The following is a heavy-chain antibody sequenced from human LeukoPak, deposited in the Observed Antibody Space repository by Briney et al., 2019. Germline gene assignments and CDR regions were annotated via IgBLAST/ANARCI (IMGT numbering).Heavy chain of an antibody. CDR2: IRYDGTKK. D-gene: IGHD3-16*01. J-gene: IGHJ4*02. CDR1: GFTFSDYG. CDR3: AKASGRSAYGLDY. V-gene: IGHV3-30*02. Sequence: GGSLRLSCVAAGFTFSDYGMHWVRQAPGKGLEWVAVIRYDGTKKYYADSVKGRLTISRDDSKNTVYLQMYSLRPEDTAVYYCAKASGRSAYGLDYWGQGTLVTVFS.